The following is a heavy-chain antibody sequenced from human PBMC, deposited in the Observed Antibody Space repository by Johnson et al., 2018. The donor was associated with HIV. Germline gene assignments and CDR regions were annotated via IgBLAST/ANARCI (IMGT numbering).Heavy chain of an antibody. CDR1: GFTFSSYW. CDR3: ARDKVLDAFDI. V-gene: IGHV3-7*01. CDR2: IKQDGSEK. J-gene: IGHJ3*02. Sequence: VQLVESGGGLVKPGGSLRLSCAASGFTFSSYWMSWVRQAPGKGLEWVANIKQDGSEKHYVDSVKGRFTISRDNAKNSLYLQMSSLRAEDTAVYYCARDKVLDAFDIWGQGTMVTVSS.